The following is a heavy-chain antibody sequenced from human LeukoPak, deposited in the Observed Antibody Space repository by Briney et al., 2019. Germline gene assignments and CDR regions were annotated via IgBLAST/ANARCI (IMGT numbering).Heavy chain of an antibody. J-gene: IGHJ4*02. CDR2: ISAYNGNA. Sequence: GASVTVSFKASGYTFTNYGISWVRQAPGQGREWMGWISAYNGNANYAQNLQGRVTMTTDTSTSTAYMELRSLRSDDTAVYYCVRYFDWPRPFDYWGQGTLVTVSS. CDR3: VRYFDWPRPFDY. V-gene: IGHV1-18*04. D-gene: IGHD3-9*01. CDR1: GYTFTNYG.